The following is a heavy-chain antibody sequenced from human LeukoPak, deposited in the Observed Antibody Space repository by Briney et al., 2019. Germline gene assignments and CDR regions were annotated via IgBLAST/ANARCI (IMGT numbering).Heavy chain of an antibody. D-gene: IGHD6-13*01. Sequence: SETLSLTCTVSGGSISSDYWSWIRQPPGKGLELIGYMYDSGSTNYNPSLKSRVTISVDTSKNQFSLRLSSVTAADTAVYYCARAAGPLAAPDFWGQGTPVTVSS. V-gene: IGHV4-59*01. J-gene: IGHJ4*02. CDR1: GGSISSDY. CDR3: ARAAGPLAAPDF. CDR2: MYDSGST.